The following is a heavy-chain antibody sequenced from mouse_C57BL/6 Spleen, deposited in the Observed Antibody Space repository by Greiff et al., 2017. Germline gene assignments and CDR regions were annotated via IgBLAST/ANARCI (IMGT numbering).Heavy chain of an antibody. CDR2: INPNNGGT. D-gene: IGHD4-1*01. J-gene: IGHJ4*01. CDR3: ARWESYYYAMDD. CDR1: GYTFTDYY. V-gene: IGHV1-26*01. Sequence: VQLQQSGPELVKPGASVKISCKASGYTFTDYYMNWVKQSHGKSLEWIGDINPNNGGTSYNQKFKGKATLTVDKSSSTAYMELRSLTSEDSAVYYCARWESYYYAMDDWGQGASVTVSS.